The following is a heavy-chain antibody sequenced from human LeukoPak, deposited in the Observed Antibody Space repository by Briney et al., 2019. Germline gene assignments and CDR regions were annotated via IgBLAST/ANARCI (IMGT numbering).Heavy chain of an antibody. D-gene: IGHD1-1*01. J-gene: IGHJ4*02. CDR2: XVVGSGNT. CDR1: GFTFTSSA. V-gene: IGHV1-58*01. Sequence: SVKVSCKASGFTFTSSAVQWVRQARGQGLEWMGWXVVGSGNTNYAQKFQERVTINRDMSTSTAYMELSSLRSEDTAVYYCATDDVTTGTKTALGYWGQGTLVTVSS. CDR3: ATDDVTTGTKTALGY.